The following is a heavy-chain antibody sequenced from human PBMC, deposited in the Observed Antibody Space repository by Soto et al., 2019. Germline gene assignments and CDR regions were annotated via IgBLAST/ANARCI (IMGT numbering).Heavy chain of an antibody. CDR2: IYHSGST. V-gene: IGHV4-4*02. Sequence: LSLTCSVSGGSISSSNWWSRVRQPPGKGLEWIGEIYHSGSTNYNPSLKSRVTISVDKSKNQFSLKLSSVTAADTAVYYCARGGSSSSPYYGMDVWGQGTTVTVSS. CDR3: ARGGSSSSPYYGMDV. D-gene: IGHD6-6*01. CDR1: GGSISSSNW. J-gene: IGHJ6*02.